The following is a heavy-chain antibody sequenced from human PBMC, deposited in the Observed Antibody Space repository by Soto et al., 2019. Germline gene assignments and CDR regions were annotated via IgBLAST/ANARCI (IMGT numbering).Heavy chain of an antibody. Sequence: SETLSLTCIVSGGSITSNSHYWGWIRQPPGKGLESIGNIYYDGNTYYNPSLKSRVTISLDTSKNQFSLRLNSVTAADTAVYYCASSSFLRSGDLFHGLDVWGQGTTFTFSS. D-gene: IGHD3-10*01. CDR1: GGSITSNSHY. V-gene: IGHV4-39*01. J-gene: IGHJ6*02. CDR2: IYYDGNT. CDR3: ASSSFLRSGDLFHGLDV.